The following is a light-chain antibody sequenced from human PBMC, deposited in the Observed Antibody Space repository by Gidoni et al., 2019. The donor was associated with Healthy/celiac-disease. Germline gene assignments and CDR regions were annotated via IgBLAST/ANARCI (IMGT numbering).Light chain of an antibody. Sequence: DIQIPQYPSSLSASVGGRVTLTCQASHDTSNYLNWYQQKPGKAPKLLIYDASNWETGVPARFSGSGSGTDFTFTISSLQPEDIAIYYCQQYDNLLPTFGGGTKVEIK. V-gene: IGKV1-33*01. CDR2: DAS. J-gene: IGKJ4*02. CDR3: QQYDNLLPT. CDR1: HDTSNY.